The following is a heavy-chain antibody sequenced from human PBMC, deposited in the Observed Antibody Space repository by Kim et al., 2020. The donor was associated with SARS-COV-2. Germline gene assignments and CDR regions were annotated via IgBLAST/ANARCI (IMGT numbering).Heavy chain of an antibody. J-gene: IGHJ3*02. CDR3: ARLDPQVAVTGTLGFEI. CDR1: GDSISNPNYY. CDR2: IYYGGST. V-gene: IGHV4-39*01. D-gene: IGHD6-19*01. Sequence: SETLSLSCTVSGDSISNPNYYWGWIRPPPGKGLIWIGGIYYGGSTRYNPSLKSRVTFSVDTSKNQLSLKLTSLTGADTAMYYCARLDPQVAVTGTLGFEIWGHGTMVTVSS.